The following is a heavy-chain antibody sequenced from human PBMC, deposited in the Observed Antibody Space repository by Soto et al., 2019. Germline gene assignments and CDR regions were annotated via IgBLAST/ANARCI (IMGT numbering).Heavy chain of an antibody. D-gene: IGHD1-20*01. V-gene: IGHV4-59*11. CDR3: TRDNWYSEY. Sequence: QVQLQESGPGLVKPSETLSLTCSVSGGSISNHYWSWIRQPPGKGLEWIGYIYYNGNTNYNPSLKSRVTMSVDTSRNQISLKLTTATAADTAVYYCTRDNWYSEYWGQGTLVTVSS. J-gene: IGHJ4*02. CDR1: GGSISNHY. CDR2: IYYNGNT.